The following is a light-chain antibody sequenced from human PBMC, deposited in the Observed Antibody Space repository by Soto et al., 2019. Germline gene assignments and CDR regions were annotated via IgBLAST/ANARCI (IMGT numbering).Light chain of an antibody. Sequence: EIVLTQSPGTLSLSPGERATLSCRASQSVGSSQLAWYQQKPGQAPRLVKYGASSRATDTPDRFSCSGSGTDLTLTISRLEPEDFAVYYCQQYGSSPRTFGQGTKVEIK. CDR1: QSVGSSQ. J-gene: IGKJ1*01. V-gene: IGKV3-20*01. CDR2: GAS. CDR3: QQYGSSPRT.